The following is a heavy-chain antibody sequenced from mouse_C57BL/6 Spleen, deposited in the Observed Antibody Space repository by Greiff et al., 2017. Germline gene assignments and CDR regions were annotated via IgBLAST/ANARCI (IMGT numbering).Heavy chain of an antibody. D-gene: IGHD2-4*01. CDR3: ARRRADDYDEGYAMDY. Sequence: QVQLQPPGAELVRPGTSVKLSCKASGYTFTSYWMHWVKQRPGQGLEWIGVIDPSDSYTNYNQKFKGKATLTVDTSSSTAYMQLSSLTSEDSAVYYCARRRADDYDEGYAMDYWGQGTSVTVSS. V-gene: IGHV1-59*01. CDR1: GYTFTSYW. CDR2: IDPSDSYT. J-gene: IGHJ4*01.